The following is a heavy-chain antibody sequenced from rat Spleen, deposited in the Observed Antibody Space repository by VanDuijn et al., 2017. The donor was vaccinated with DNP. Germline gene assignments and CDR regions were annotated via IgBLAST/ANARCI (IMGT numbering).Heavy chain of an antibody. D-gene: IGHD1-2*01. CDR2: ISYDGSST. CDR1: GFTFSDYY. CDR3: VRGNYYYSSFPDY. V-gene: IGHV5-22*01. Sequence: EVQLVESGGGLVQPGRSLKLSCAASGFTFSDYYMAWVRQAPTKGLEWVAYISYDGSSTNYGDSVKGRFTIPRDNAKSTLKLQMNSVRSEDMATYYCVRGNYYYSSFPDYWGQGVMVTVSS. J-gene: IGHJ2*01.